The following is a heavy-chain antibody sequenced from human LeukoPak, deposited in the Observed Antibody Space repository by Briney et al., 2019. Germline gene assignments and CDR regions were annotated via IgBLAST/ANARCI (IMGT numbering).Heavy chain of an antibody. D-gene: IGHD6-13*01. Sequence: GGSPRLSCVASGFGLSGSGMTWVRQAPGKGLEWISYISVSGGIIYYADSVRGRFTISRDNAKNSLFLQMNSLTVEDTAVYYCAREASYSSSWATFDSWGQGTLVTV. CDR2: ISVSGGII. CDR1: GFGLSGSG. J-gene: IGHJ4*02. CDR3: AREASYSSSWATFDS. V-gene: IGHV3-48*01.